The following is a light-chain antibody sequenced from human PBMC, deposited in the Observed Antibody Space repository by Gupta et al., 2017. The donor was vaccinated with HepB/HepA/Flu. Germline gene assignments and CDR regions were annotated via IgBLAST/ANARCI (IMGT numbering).Light chain of an antibody. V-gene: IGLV2-14*03. CDR3: SSYTSSSTLVV. CDR1: TSEVGGYNY. CDR2: DVS. Sequence: QSALTQPASVSGSPGQSITIPCTGSTSEVGGYNYVSWYQQHPGKAPKLMLYDVSNRPSGVSNRFSGSKSGNTASLTISGLQAEDEADYYCSSYTSSSTLVVFGGGTKLTVL. J-gene: IGLJ2*01.